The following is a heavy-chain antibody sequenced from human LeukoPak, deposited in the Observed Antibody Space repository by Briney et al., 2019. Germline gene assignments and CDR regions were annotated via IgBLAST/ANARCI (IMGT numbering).Heavy chain of an antibody. D-gene: IGHD2-8*02. Sequence: GGSLRLSCGASGFTFSSSAMHWVRQGPGKGLEWVSYIAHHGNNKYYADSVKGRFTISRDNSKGSLYLQMNSLRADDTAVYYCAKDGSWSCTDWGQGTLVRVSS. CDR1: GFTFSSSA. J-gene: IGHJ4*02. V-gene: IGHV3-30*02. CDR2: IAHHGNNK. CDR3: AKDGSWSCTD.